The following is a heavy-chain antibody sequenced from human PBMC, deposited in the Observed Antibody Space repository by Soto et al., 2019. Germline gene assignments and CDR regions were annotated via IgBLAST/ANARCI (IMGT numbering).Heavy chain of an antibody. CDR2: IDWDDDK. CDR1: GFSLSTSGMC. CDR3: ARSLAPADHKGVNYYYGMDV. D-gene: IGHD2-2*01. V-gene: IGHV2-70*01. Sequence: SGPTLVNPTQTLTLTCTFSGFSLSTSGMCVSWIRQPPGKALEWLALIDWDDDKYYSTSLKTRLTISKDTSKNQVVLTMTNMDPVDTATYYCARSLAPADHKGVNYYYGMDVWGQGTTVTVSS. J-gene: IGHJ6*02.